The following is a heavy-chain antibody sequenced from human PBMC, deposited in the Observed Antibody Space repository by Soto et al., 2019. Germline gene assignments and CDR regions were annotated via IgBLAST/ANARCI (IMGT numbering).Heavy chain of an antibody. V-gene: IGHV1-69*13. D-gene: IGHD3-3*01. CDR2: IIPIFGTA. Sequence: SVKVSCKASGGTFSSYAISWVRQAPGQGLEWMGGIIPIFGTANYAQKFQGRVTITADESTSTAYMELNSLRAEDTAVYYCAKDLSERSYYDFWSGYDAFDIWGQGTMVTVSS. CDR3: AKDLSERSYYDFWSGYDAFDI. J-gene: IGHJ3*02. CDR1: GGTFSSYA.